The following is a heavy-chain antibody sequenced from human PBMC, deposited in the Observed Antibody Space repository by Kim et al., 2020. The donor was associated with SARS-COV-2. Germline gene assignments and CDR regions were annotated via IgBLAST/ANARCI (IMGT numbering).Heavy chain of an antibody. CDR1: GFTFSSYA. CDR2: ISYDGSNK. CDR3: ARDSYYYGSGRGYYYGM. V-gene: IGHV3-30*04. Sequence: GGSLRLSCAASGFTFSSYAMHWVRQAPGKGLEWVAVISYDGSNKYYADSVKGRFTISRDNSKNTPYLQMNSLRAEDTAVYYCARDSYYYGSGRGYYYGM. J-gene: IGHJ6*01. D-gene: IGHD3-10*01.